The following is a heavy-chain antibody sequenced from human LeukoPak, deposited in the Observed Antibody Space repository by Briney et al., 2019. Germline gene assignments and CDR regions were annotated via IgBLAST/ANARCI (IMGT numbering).Heavy chain of an antibody. V-gene: IGHV3-21*04. Sequence: GGSLRLSCAASGFTFSRYSMNWIRQAPGKGLEWVSSINSDGVYIYYADSVRGRFTISRDNAKNSLYLQMNSLRAEDTAVYYCAKAARSTIVGAITFDYWGQGTLVTVSS. CDR2: INSDGVYI. D-gene: IGHD1-26*01. CDR3: AKAARSTIVGAITFDY. J-gene: IGHJ4*02. CDR1: GFTFSRYS.